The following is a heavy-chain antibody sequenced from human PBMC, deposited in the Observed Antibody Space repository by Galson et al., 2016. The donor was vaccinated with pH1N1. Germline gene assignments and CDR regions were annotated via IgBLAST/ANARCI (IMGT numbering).Heavy chain of an antibody. Sequence: ETLSLPCAVYGGSFSTYYWTWIRQPPGKGLEWIGEINESGDTNYNASLKSRVTLSVDTSNNQFSLRLSSMTAADTAVYYCARALFRQQLVRKSNCFDPWGQGTLVTVSS. D-gene: IGHD6-13*01. CDR2: INESGDT. V-gene: IGHV4-34*01. CDR3: ARALFRQQLVRKSNCFDP. CDR1: GGSFSTYY. J-gene: IGHJ5*02.